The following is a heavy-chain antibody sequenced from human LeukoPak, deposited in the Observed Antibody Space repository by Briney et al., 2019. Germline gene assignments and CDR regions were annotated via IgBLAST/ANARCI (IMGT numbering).Heavy chain of an antibody. CDR3: AKDVVRGSGRINWFDP. D-gene: IGHD3-10*01. Sequence: GGSLRLSCVASGFIFSNYAMSWVRQAPGEGLEWVSAISGSGGSTYYADSVKGRFTISRDNSKNTFYLQMNSLRAEDTAVYYCAKDVVRGSGRINWFDPWGQGTLVTVSS. V-gene: IGHV3-23*01. J-gene: IGHJ5*02. CDR2: ISGSGGST. CDR1: GFIFSNYA.